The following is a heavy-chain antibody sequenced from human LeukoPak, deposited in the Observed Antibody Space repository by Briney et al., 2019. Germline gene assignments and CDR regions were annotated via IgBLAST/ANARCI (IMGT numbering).Heavy chain of an antibody. D-gene: IGHD3-10*01. CDR1: GFTFTTFA. J-gene: IGHJ4*02. CDR3: AKVASYSRSEYGSGSFDY. CDR2: ITASGGST. V-gene: IGHV3-23*01. Sequence: GGSLGLSCTASGFTFTTFAMSWVRQAPGKGLEWVSAITASGGSTYYADSVKGRFIISRDNSKNTLYLQLSSLGAEDTAVYFCAKVASYSRSEYGSGSFDYWGQGTLVAVSS.